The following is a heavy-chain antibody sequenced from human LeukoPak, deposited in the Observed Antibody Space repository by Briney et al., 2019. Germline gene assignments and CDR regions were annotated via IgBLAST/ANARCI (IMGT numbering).Heavy chain of an antibody. CDR3: ARVSRPGNYWVVAYYFDY. V-gene: IGHV3-48*03. CDR1: GFTFSSYE. J-gene: IGHJ4*02. D-gene: IGHD1-7*01. Sequence: GGSLRLSCAASGFTFSSYEMNWVRQAPGKGLEWISYISSRGSTIYYADSVKGRFTISRDNAKNSLYLQMNSLRAEDTAVYYCARVSRPGNYWVVAYYFDYWGQGTLVTVSS. CDR2: ISSRGSTI.